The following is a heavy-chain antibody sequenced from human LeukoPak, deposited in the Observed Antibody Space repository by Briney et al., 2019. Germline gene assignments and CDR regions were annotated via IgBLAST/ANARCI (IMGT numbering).Heavy chain of an antibody. V-gene: IGHV5-51*01. CDR2: IYPGDSNT. CDR3: ARQAYSNYDY. J-gene: IGHJ4*02. Sequence: GESLKISCKASGYSFTNYWIGWVRQVPGKGLEWMGIIYPGDSNTRYSPSFQGQVTISADKSISTAFLQWSSLRASDTAMYYCARQAYSNYDYWGQGTLVTVSS. D-gene: IGHD4-11*01. CDR1: GYSFTNYW.